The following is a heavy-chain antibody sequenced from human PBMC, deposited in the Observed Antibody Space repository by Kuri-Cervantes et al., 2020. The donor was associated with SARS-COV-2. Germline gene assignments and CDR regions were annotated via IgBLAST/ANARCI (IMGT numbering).Heavy chain of an antibody. CDR2: ISSSSSYM. Sequence: GGSLRLSCAASGFTFSSYSMNWVRQAPGKGLEWVSSISSSSSYMYYADSVKGRFTISRDNAKNSLYLQMNSLRAEDTAVYYCARLDPWGVTNYYYYYMDVWGKGTTVTVSS. V-gene: IGHV3-21*01. D-gene: IGHD4-11*01. J-gene: IGHJ6*03. CDR3: ARLDPWGVTNYYYYYMDV. CDR1: GFTFSSYS.